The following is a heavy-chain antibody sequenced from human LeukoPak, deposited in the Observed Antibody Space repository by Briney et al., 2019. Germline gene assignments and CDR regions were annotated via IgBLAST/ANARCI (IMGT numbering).Heavy chain of an antibody. CDR1: GGSISSGDYY. V-gene: IGHV4-30-4*01. J-gene: IGHJ4*02. Sequence: SETLSLTCTVSGGSISSGDYYWSWIRQPPGKGLEWIGYIYYSGSTYYNPSLKSRVTISVDTSKNQFSLNLSSMTAADTAVYYCARDSGVTGTGGLFDYWGQGTLVTVSS. CDR2: IYYSGST. D-gene: IGHD1-20*01. CDR3: ARDSGVTGTGGLFDY.